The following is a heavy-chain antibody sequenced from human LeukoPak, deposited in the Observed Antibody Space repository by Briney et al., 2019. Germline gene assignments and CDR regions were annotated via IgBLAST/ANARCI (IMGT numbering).Heavy chain of an antibody. V-gene: IGHV4-39*01. CDR1: GGSISSSSYY. CDR2: IFYSGST. Sequence: SETLSLTCTVSGGSISSSSYYWGWIRQPPGKGLEWIGSIFYSGSTYYNPSLKSRVTISVDTSKNQFSLKLSSVSAADTAVYYCANLRYCGGGRCYSGYYCMDVWGKGTTVTVSS. CDR3: ANLRYCGGGRCYSGYYCMDV. D-gene: IGHD2-15*01. J-gene: IGHJ6*03.